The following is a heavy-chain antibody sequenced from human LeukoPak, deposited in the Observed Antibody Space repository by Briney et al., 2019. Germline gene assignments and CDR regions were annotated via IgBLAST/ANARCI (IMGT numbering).Heavy chain of an antibody. J-gene: IGHJ3*02. D-gene: IGHD6-19*01. CDR3: AKDYQSGYASGYDAFGI. CDR1: GFTFINS. CDR2: ISSSSSYI. V-gene: IGHV3-21*01. Sequence: GGSLRLSCTASGFTFINSMNWVRQAPGKGLEWVSSISSSSSYIYYADSVKGRFTISRDNAKNSLYLQMNSLRAEDTAVYYCAKDYQSGYASGYDAFGIWGQGTMVIVSS.